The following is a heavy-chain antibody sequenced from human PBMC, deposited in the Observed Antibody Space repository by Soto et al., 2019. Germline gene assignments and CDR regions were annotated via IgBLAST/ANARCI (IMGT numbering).Heavy chain of an antibody. V-gene: IGHV3-23*01. CDR2: LSGSGTST. D-gene: IGHD6-19*01. CDR3: SKATRHGGWFNHFVY. Sequence: WGSLRLSCAASGFCIVNYTINWIRQPPGKGLEWVSGLSGSGTSTYYADSSKDRFTISRDNSRDKQLLQINSLTADDTAVYYCSKATRHGGWFNHFVYWGPGARVTVSS. CDR1: GFCIVNYT. J-gene: IGHJ4*02.